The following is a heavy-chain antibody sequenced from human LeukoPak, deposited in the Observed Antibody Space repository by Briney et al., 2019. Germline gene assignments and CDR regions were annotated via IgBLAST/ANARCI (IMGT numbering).Heavy chain of an antibody. J-gene: IGHJ4*02. CDR3: ARRGRYSSGWYEGYYFDY. CDR2: IYYSGST. V-gene: IGHV4-39*01. Sequence: PSETLSLTCTVSGGSVSSGSYYWGWIRQPPGKGLEWIGSIYYSGSTYYNPSLKSRVTISVDTSKNQFSLKLSSVTAADTAVYYCARRGRYSSGWYEGYYFDYWGQGTLVTVSS. D-gene: IGHD6-19*01. CDR1: GGSVSSGSYY.